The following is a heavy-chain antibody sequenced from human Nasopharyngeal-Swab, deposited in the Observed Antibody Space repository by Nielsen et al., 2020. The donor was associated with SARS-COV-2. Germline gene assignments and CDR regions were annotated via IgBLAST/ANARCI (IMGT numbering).Heavy chain of an antibody. J-gene: IGHJ4*02. D-gene: IGHD3-22*01. V-gene: IGHV1-69*13. CDR3: AGGDDSLANSYY. CDR1: GGTFSSYA. Sequence: SVKVSCKASGGTFSSYAISWVRQAPGQGLEWMGGIIPIFGTANYAQKFQGRVTITADESTSTAYMELSSLRSEDMAVYYCAGGDDSLANSYYWGQGTLVTVSS. CDR2: IIPIFGTA.